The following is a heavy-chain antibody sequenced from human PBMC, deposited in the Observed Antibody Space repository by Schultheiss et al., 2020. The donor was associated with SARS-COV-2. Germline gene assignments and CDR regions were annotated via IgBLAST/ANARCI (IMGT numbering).Heavy chain of an antibody. V-gene: IGHV1-69*13. J-gene: IGHJ4*02. CDR3: ARDGAAAESTFDY. CDR2: IIPIFGTA. D-gene: IGHD6-13*01. Sequence: VKVSCKASGGTFSSYAISWVRQAPGQGLEWMGGIIPIFGTANYAQKFQGRVTITADESTSTAYMELSSLRSEDTAVYYCARDGAAAESTFDYWGQGTLVTVSS. CDR1: GGTFSSYA.